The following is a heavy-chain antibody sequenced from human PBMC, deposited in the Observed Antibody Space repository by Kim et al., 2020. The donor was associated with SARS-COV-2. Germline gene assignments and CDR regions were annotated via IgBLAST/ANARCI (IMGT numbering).Heavy chain of an antibody. D-gene: IGHD5-12*01. CDR1: GGSFSGYY. CDR2: INHSGST. Sequence: SETLSLTCAVYGGSFSGYYWSWIRQPPGKGLEWIGEINHSGSTNYNPSLKSRVTISVDTSKNQFSLKLSSVTAADTAVYYCARGGGYSGSKIFDYWGQGTLVTVSS. V-gene: IGHV4-34*01. CDR3: ARGGGYSGSKIFDY. J-gene: IGHJ4*02.